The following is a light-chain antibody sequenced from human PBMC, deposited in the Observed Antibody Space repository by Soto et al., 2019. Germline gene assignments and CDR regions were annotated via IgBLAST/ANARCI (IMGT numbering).Light chain of an antibody. Sequence: QSVLTQPASVSGSPGQSITISCTGTSSDVGSYNLVSWYQQQPGKAPKLMISEVIKRPSGVSHRFSGSKSGNTASLTISGLQAEDEADYYCCSYAGSTAFVVFGGGTQLTVL. CDR1: SSDVGSYNL. J-gene: IGLJ2*01. V-gene: IGLV2-23*02. CDR2: EVI. CDR3: CSYAGSTAFVV.